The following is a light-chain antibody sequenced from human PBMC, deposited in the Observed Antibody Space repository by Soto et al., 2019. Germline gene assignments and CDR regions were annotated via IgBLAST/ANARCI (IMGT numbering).Light chain of an antibody. V-gene: IGLV1-40*01. J-gene: IGLJ1*01. CDR3: QSYDSSLTGYV. CDR1: SSNIGAGYD. Sequence: QSVLTQPPSVSGAPGQRVTISCTGSSSNIGAGYDVHWYQQLPGTAPKLLIFGNNNRPSGVPVRFSGSKSGTSASLAITGLQAEDEADDYCQSYDSSLTGYVIGTGTKLTVL. CDR2: GNN.